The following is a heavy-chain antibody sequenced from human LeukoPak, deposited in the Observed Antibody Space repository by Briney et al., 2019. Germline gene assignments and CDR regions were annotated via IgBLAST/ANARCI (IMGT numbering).Heavy chain of an antibody. CDR2: IYSGGGR. J-gene: IGHJ3*02. CDR1: GFIVSSNY. V-gene: IGHV3-53*01. CDR3: ASLFGIGTVTGTGTSDI. Sequence: PGGSLRLSCAASGFIVSSNYMSWVRQAPGKGLEWVAVIYSGGGRNYADSVKGRFTISRDNSKNTVYLQMNSLRAEDTAVYYCASLFGIGTVTGTGTSDIWGQGTMVTVSS. D-gene: IGHD6-19*01.